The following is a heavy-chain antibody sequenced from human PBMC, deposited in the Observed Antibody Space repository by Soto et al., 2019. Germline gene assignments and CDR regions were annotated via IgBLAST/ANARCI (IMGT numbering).Heavy chain of an antibody. V-gene: IGHV1-69*02. CDR3: GTVRGVPDPHGMDV. CDR2: IIPILGIA. CDR1: GGTFSSYT. Sequence: QVQLVQSGAEVKKPGSSVKVSCKASGGTFSSYTISWVRQAPGQGREWMGRIIPILGIANYAQKFQGRVTITADKSPSPAYMGLSSLRSEDTAVYYCGTVRGVPDPHGMDVWGQGTTVTVSS. D-gene: IGHD3-10*01. J-gene: IGHJ6*02.